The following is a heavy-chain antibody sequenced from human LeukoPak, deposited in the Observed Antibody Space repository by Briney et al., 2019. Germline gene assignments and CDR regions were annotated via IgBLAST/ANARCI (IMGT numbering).Heavy chain of an antibody. Sequence: SGGSLRLSCAASGFTFSSYAMSWARQAPGKGLEWVSGISSSGSGGNTYYADSVKGRFTISRDNSKNTLYLQMNSLRAEDTAVYCCARDLGEQLGNVYWGQGTLVTVSS. CDR3: ARDLGEQLGNVY. J-gene: IGHJ4*02. CDR2: ISSSGSGGNT. V-gene: IGHV3-23*01. CDR1: GFTFSSYA. D-gene: IGHD6-6*01.